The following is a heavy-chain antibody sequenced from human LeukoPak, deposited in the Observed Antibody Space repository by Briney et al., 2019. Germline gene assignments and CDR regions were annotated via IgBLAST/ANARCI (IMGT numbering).Heavy chain of an antibody. CDR3: AKRGVVIRVILVGFHKEAYYFDA. J-gene: IGHJ4*02. D-gene: IGHD3-22*01. CDR2: ISGSAGGT. CDR1: GITLSNYG. Sequence: GGSLRLSCAVSGITLSNYGMSWVRQAPGKGLEWVAGISGSAGGTNYANSVKGQFTISRDNRKNTLYLQMNSLRADDTAIYFCAKRGVVIRVILVGFHKEAYYFDAWGQGALVTVSP. V-gene: IGHV3-23*01.